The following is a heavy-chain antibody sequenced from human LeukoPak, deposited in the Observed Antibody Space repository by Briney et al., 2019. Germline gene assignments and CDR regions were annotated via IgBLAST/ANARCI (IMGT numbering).Heavy chain of an antibody. J-gene: IGHJ6*02. D-gene: IGHD6-13*01. CDR1: GFTFSSYA. V-gene: IGHV3-30-3*01. Sequence: PGGSLRLSCAASGFTFSSYAMHWVRQAPGKGLEWVAVISYDGSNKYYADSVKGRFTIPRDNSKNTLYLQMNSLRAEDTAVYYCARDPIAAAGLYYYYGMDVWGQGTTVTVSS. CDR2: ISYDGSNK. CDR3: ARDPIAAAGLYYYYGMDV.